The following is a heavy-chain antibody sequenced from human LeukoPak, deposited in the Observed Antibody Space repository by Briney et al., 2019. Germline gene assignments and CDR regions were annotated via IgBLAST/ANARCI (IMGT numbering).Heavy chain of an antibody. D-gene: IGHD5-12*01. J-gene: IGHJ6*02. CDR1: EFTFNNFA. Sequence: GGSLRLSCAASEFTFNNFAMTWVRQAPGKGLEWVSVIYSGGSTYYADSVKGRFTISRDNSKNTLYLQMNSLRAEDTAVYYCARVRGYSGYEGRYYYYGMDVWGQGTTVTVSS. CDR2: IYSGGST. CDR3: ARVRGYSGYEGRYYYYGMDV. V-gene: IGHV3-53*01.